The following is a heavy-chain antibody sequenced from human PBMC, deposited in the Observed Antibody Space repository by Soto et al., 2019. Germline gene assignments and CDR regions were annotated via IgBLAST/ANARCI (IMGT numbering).Heavy chain of an antibody. Sequence: GSLRLSCAASGFTFSSYSMNWVRQAPGKGLEWVSSISSSSSYIYYADSVKGRFAISRDNAKNSLYLQMNSLRAEDTAVYYCARGSYSSGTFDYWGQGTLVTVPQ. D-gene: IGHD6-19*01. V-gene: IGHV3-21*04. CDR3: ARGSYSSGTFDY. J-gene: IGHJ4*02. CDR1: GFTFSSYS. CDR2: ISSSSSYI.